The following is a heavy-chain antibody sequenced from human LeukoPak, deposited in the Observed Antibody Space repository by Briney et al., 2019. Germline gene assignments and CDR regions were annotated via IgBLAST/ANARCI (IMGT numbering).Heavy chain of an antibody. D-gene: IGHD2-21*02. CDR2: INPNSGGT. CDR1: GYTFIGYY. J-gene: IGHJ4*02. V-gene: IGHV1-2*06. CDR3: ARTPNCGGDCYNFDY. Sequence: ASVKVSCKASGYTFIGYYIHWVRQAPGQGLEWMGRINPNSGGTNYAQKFQGRVTMTRDTSITTAYMELRRLRSDDTAVYYCARTPNCGGDCYNFDYWGQGTLVIVSS.